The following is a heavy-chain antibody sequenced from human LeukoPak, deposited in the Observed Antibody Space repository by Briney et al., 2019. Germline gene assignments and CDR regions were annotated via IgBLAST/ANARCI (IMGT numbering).Heavy chain of an antibody. CDR1: GFTVSDYY. Sequence: PGGSLRLSCAASGFTVSDYYMSWLRQAPGKGLEWVSYISSSGSTLYYADSVKGRITISRDNTKNSLDLQMNSLSAEDTAVYYCARDLETYWSQGTLVTVSS. D-gene: IGHD5-24*01. CDR3: ARDLETY. CDR2: ISSSGSTL. J-gene: IGHJ4*02. V-gene: IGHV3-11*01.